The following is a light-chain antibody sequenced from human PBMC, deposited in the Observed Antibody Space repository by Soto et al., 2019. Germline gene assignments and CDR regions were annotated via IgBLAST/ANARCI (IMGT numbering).Light chain of an antibody. CDR1: SSNIGSNP. J-gene: IGLJ2*01. CDR2: TNT. V-gene: IGLV1-44*01. CDR3: AAWDDSLNGVV. Sequence: QSVLTQPPSASGTPGQSVTISCSGSSSNIGSNPVNWYQQLPGTAPKLLIYTNTQRPSGVPDRFSGSKSGTSASLAISGLQSEDEADYYCAAWDDSLNGVVFGGGTKVTVL.